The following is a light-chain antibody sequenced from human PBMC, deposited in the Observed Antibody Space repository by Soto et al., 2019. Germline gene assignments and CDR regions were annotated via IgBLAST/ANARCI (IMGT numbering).Light chain of an antibody. CDR3: AAWDDSLSGVV. Sequence: QSAVTQPPSVSGTPGQRVTIFCSGRRSNIGSNLVYWYQQLPGTAPKLFIFSNDQRPSGVPDRFSGSRSGTSASLAISGLRSEDEGDYYCAAWDDSLSGVVFGGGTKLTVL. V-gene: IGLV1-47*02. J-gene: IGLJ2*01. CDR1: RSNIGSNL. CDR2: SND.